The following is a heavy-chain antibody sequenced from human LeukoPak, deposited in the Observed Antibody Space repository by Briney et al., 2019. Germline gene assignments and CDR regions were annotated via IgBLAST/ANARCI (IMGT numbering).Heavy chain of an antibody. V-gene: IGHV4-39*01. Sequence: SETLSLTCTVSGGSISTSSYYWGWIRQPPGKGLKWIGNIHNSESTYYNPSLKSRVTISVDTSKNQFSLKLSSVTAADTAVYYCARQGVWGSYRPTDAFDIWGQGTMVTVSS. CDR3: ARQGVWGSYRPTDAFDI. J-gene: IGHJ3*02. D-gene: IGHD3-16*02. CDR2: IHNSEST. CDR1: GGSISTSSYY.